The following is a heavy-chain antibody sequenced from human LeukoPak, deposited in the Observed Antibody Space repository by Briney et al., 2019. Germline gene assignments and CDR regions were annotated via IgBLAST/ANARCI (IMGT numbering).Heavy chain of an antibody. J-gene: IGHJ4*02. CDR3: AKHDYFDY. V-gene: IGHV3-9*01. Sequence: GGSLRLSCAASGFTFDDYAMHCVRQAPGKGLEWVSGISWNSGSIGYADSVKGRFTISRDNAKNSLYLQMNSLRAEDTALYYCAKHDYFDYWGQGTLVTVSS. CDR2: ISWNSGSI. CDR1: GFTFDDYA.